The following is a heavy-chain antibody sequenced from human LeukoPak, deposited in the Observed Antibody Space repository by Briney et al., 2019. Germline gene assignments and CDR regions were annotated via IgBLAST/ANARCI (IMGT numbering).Heavy chain of an antibody. CDR1: GFNFRTYG. Sequence: GGSLRLSCAASGFNFRTYGMHWVRQAPGKGLEWVSYISSSGTTKYYADSVKGRFTISRDNVKNSLYLQMNSLRDEDTAVYYCAVEGYCSGGSCYTNWFDSWGQGTLVTVSS. D-gene: IGHD2-15*01. V-gene: IGHV3-48*02. J-gene: IGHJ5*01. CDR3: AVEGYCSGGSCYTNWFDS. CDR2: ISSSGTTK.